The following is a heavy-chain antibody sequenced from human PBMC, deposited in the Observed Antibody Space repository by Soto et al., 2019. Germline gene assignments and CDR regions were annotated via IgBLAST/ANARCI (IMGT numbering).Heavy chain of an antibody. CDR3: AATPTTVNDAFDI. D-gene: IGHD4-17*01. Sequence: ASVKVSCKASGYTFTSYYMHWVRQAPGQGLEWMGIINPSGGSTNYAQKFQERVTITRDMSTSTAYMELSSLRSEDTAVYYCAATPTTVNDAFDIWGQGTMGTVSS. CDR1: GYTFTSYY. V-gene: IGHV1-46*01. J-gene: IGHJ3*02. CDR2: INPSGGST.